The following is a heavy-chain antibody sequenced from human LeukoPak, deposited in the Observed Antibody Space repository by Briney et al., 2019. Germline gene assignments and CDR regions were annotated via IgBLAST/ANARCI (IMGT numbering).Heavy chain of an antibody. J-gene: IGHJ4*02. CDR2: IYHSGST. V-gene: IGHV4-38-2*01. Sequence: PSETLSLTCDVSGYLIINGYYWGWIRQTPGKGLERIGTIYHSGSTFYNPSLKSRVTISLDTSKNQFSLKLSSVTAADTAVYYCARVSGYDWESFYDYWGQGTLVTVSS. CDR1: GYLIINGYY. CDR3: ARVSGYDWESFYDY. D-gene: IGHD5-12*01.